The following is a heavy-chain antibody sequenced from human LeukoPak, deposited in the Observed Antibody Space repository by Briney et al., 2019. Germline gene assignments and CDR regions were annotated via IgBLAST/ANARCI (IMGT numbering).Heavy chain of an antibody. D-gene: IGHD3-22*01. J-gene: IGHJ3*02. CDR3: ARESPDYYDSSGYYGAFDI. CDR2: ISAYNGNT. Sequence: ASVKVSCKASGYTFTSYGISWVRQAPGQGLEWMGWISAYNGNTNYAQKLQGRVTMTTDTSTSTAYMELRSLRSDDMAVYYCARESPDYYDSSGYYGAFDIWGQGTMVTVSS. CDR1: GYTFTSYG. V-gene: IGHV1-18*03.